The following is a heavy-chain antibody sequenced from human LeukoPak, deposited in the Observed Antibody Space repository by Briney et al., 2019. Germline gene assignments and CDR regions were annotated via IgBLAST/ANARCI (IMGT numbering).Heavy chain of an antibody. CDR1: DGSIRTYY. D-gene: IGHD3-9*01. CDR3: ARGGQLRYFDWFEMDWFDP. Sequence: SETLSLTCSVSDGSIRTYYWSWIRQSPGQGLEWIGNIYYRGDINYNPSLKSRVIISIDTSKNQFSLKVTSLTAADTAVYYCARGGQLRYFDWFEMDWFDPWGQGTLVTVSS. J-gene: IGHJ5*02. CDR2: IYYRGDI. V-gene: IGHV4-59*01.